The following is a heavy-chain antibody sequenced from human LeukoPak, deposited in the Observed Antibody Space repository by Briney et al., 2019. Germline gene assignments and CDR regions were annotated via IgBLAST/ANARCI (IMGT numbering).Heavy chain of an antibody. D-gene: IGHD1-26*01. CDR3: ATGPSVGATLFDY. Sequence: SVTVSRLGCRYTLTELSMHWVRPAPGKGVDGMGGFYSEDGETIYAQKLRGRVTMTEETSTHTAYMELSSLRSEDTAVYYCATGPSVGATLFDYWGQGTLVTVSS. CDR2: FYSEDGET. CDR1: RYTLTELS. J-gene: IGHJ4*02. V-gene: IGHV1-24*01.